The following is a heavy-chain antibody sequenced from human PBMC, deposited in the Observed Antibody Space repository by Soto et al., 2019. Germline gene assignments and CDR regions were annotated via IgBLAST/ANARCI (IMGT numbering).Heavy chain of an antibody. V-gene: IGHV4-34*01. J-gene: IGHJ6*02. CDR2: INHSGST. CDR1: GGSFSGYY. D-gene: IGHD5-18*01. Sequence: PSETPSLTCAVYGGSFSGYYWSWIRQPPGKGLEWIGEINHSGSTNYNPSLKSRVTISVDTSKNQFSLKLSSVTAADTAVYYCARSPHTAMVWYYYYGMDVWGQVTTVTVSS. CDR3: ARSPHTAMVWYYYYGMDV.